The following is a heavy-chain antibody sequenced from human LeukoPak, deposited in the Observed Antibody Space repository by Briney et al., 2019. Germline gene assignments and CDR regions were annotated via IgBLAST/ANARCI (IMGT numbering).Heavy chain of an antibody. D-gene: IGHD3-16*02. CDR2: INHTGRT. CDR1: GGSFSGYF. CDR3: ARSKDYVWGTYRWALGY. J-gene: IGHJ4*02. V-gene: IGHV4-34*01. Sequence: SETLSLTCAVYGGSFSGYFWSWIRQPPGKGLEWIGEINHTGRTNYNPSLKSRVTISVDTSKNQFSLKVSSVTDADTAVYYCARSKDYVWGTYRWALGYWGQGTLVTVSS.